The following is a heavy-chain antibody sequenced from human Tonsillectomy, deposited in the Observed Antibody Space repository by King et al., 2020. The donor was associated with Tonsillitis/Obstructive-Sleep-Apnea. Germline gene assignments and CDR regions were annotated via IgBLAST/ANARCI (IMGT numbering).Heavy chain of an antibody. CDR3: AREGLCFGEFPDY. D-gene: IGHD3-10*01. J-gene: IGHJ4*02. V-gene: IGHV3-66*01. CDR2: IYSGGST. CDR1: GFTVSSNY. Sequence: VQLVESGGGLVQPGGSLRLSCAASGFTVSSNYMSCVRQAPGKGLEWVSVIYSGGSTYYADSVKGSFTISRDNSKNTLYLQMNSLSAEDTAVYFCAREGLCFGEFPDYWGQGTLVTVSS.